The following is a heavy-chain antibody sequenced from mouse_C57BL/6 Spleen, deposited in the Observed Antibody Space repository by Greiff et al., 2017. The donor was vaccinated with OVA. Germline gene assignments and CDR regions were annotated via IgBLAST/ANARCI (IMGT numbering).Heavy chain of an antibody. CDR1: GYTFTSYW. Sequence: QVQLKQPGAELVKPGASVKLSCKASGYTFTSYWMQWVKQRPGQGLEWIGEIDPSDSYTNYNQKFKGKATLTVDTSSSTAYMQLSSLTSEDSAVYYCASEDYSNYRGYWGQGTTLTVSS. D-gene: IGHD2-5*01. J-gene: IGHJ2*01. V-gene: IGHV1-50*01. CDR3: ASEDYSNYRGY. CDR2: IDPSDSYT.